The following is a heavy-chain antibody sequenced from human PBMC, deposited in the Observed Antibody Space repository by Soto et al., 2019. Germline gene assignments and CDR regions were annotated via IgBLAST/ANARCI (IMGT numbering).Heavy chain of an antibody. CDR2: IYHSGST. J-gene: IGHJ4*02. CDR1: GGSISTNNW. D-gene: IGHD6-19*01. V-gene: IGHV4-4*02. CDR3: ARDRGAGTFTGFDF. Sequence: QVQLQESGPGLVKPLGTLSLTCTVSGGSISTNNWWLWVRQSPGKGLEWLGAIYHSGSTNYNTYFKTRVPRSVAKSNNQFSLKLTAVPAEDTAIYYCARDRGAGTFTGFDFWVQGPLVTVSS.